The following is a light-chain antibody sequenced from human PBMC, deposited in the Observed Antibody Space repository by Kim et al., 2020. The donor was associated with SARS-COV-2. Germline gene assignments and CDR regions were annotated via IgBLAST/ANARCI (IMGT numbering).Light chain of an antibody. CDR2: DDS. V-gene: IGLV3-21*03. CDR1: NIGSKS. Sequence: APGKTARITRGGNNIGSKSVQWYQQKPGQAPVVVIKDDSDRPSGIPERFSGSNSGNTATLTISRVEAGDEADYYCQVWDTPSDHFVFGAGTKVTVL. J-gene: IGLJ1*01. CDR3: QVWDTPSDHFV.